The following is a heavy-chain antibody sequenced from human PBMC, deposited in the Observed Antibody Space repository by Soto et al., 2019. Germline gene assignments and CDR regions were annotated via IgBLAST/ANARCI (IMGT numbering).Heavy chain of an antibody. V-gene: IGHV3-21*01. CDR1: GFTFSTYH. J-gene: IGHJ3*01. D-gene: IGHD2-15*01. Sequence: EVQLVESGGGLVMPGGSLRLSCAASGFTFSTYHMNWVRQAPGKGLEWVSSINPSSSHIYYADSVRGRFTISRVNSKNSMDVQMNSLRTEAAAVYYCARGYCGGGGCYLRRDAIDVGGQGTMVTVSS. CDR2: INPSSSHI. CDR3: ARGYCGGGGCYLRRDAIDV.